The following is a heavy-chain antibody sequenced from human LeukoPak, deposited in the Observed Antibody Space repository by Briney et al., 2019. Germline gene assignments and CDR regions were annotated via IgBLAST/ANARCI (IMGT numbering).Heavy chain of an antibody. V-gene: IGHV1-69*13. D-gene: IGHD5-18*01. CDR2: IIPIFGTA. Sequence: ASVKVSCKASGGTFSSYAISWVRQAPGEGLEWMGGIIPIFGTANYAQKFQGRVTITADESTSTAYMELSSLRSEDTAVYYCANTGRGDYYGMDVWGQGTTVTVSS. CDR1: GGTFSSYA. CDR3: ANTGRGDYYGMDV. J-gene: IGHJ6*02.